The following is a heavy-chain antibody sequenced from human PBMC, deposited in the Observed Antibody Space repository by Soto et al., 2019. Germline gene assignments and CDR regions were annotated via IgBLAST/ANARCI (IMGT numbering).Heavy chain of an antibody. CDR3: ARDHQFWSGYPRKYYYYGMDV. J-gene: IGHJ6*02. CDR2: INHSGST. Sequence: SETLSLTCAVYGGSFSGYYWSWIRQPPGKGLEWIGEINHSGSTNYNPSLKSRVTISVDTSKNQFSLKLSSVTAADTAVYYCARDHQFWSGYPRKYYYYGMDVWGQGTKVTVYS. D-gene: IGHD3-3*01. CDR1: GGSFSGYY. V-gene: IGHV4-34*01.